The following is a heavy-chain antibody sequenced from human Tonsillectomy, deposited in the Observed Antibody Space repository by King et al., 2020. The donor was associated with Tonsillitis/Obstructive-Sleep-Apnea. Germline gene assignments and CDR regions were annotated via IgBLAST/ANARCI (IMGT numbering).Heavy chain of an antibody. CDR3: ARLPTLTTTGG. D-gene: IGHD4-11*01. CDR2: INSDGSTT. J-gene: IGHJ4*02. CDR1: GFTFSSYW. V-gene: IGHV3-74*01. Sequence: VQLVESGGGLVQPGGSLRLSCAASGFTFSSYWMHWVRQAPGKGLVWVSRINSDGSTTTYADSVEGRFTISRDNAKNTLYLQMNSLRAEDTAVYYCARLPTLTTTGGWGQGTLVTVSS.